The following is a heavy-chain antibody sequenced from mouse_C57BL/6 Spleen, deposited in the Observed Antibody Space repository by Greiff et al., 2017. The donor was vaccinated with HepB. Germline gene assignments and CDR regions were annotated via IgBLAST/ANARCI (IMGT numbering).Heavy chain of an antibody. CDR1: GYSFTGYY. CDR2: INPSTGGT. J-gene: IGHJ2*01. Sequence: VQLQQSGPELVKPGASVKISCKASGYSFTGYYMNWVKQSPEKSLEWIGEINPSTGGTTYNQKFKAKATLTVDKSSSTAYMQLKSLTSEDSAVYYCARGYWDRGDYWGQGTTLTVSS. D-gene: IGHD4-1*01. CDR3: ARGYWDRGDY. V-gene: IGHV1-42*01.